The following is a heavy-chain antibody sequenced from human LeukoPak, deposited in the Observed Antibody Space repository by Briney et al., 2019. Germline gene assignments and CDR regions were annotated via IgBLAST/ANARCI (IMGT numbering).Heavy chain of an antibody. CDR2: ISSSSSYI. J-gene: IGHJ4*02. D-gene: IGHD1-26*01. CDR1: GFTFSSYS. Sequence: PGGSLRLSCAASGFTFSSYSMNWVRQAPGKGLEWVSSISSSSSYIYYADSVKGRFTISRDNAKNSLYLQMNSLRAEDTAVYYCARDVLVVGATIYFDYWGQGTLVTVSS. CDR3: ARDVLVVGATIYFDY. V-gene: IGHV3-21*01.